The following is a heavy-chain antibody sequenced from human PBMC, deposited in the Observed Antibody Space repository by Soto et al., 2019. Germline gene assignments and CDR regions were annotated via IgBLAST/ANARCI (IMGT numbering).Heavy chain of an antibody. CDR1: GFTFSSYA. CDR2: ISGSGGST. D-gene: IGHD3-10*01. J-gene: IGHJ4*02. CDR3: ATKGVWFGELLL. V-gene: IGHV3-23*01. Sequence: EVQLLESGGGLVQPGGSLRLSCAASGFTFSSYAMSWVRQAPGKGLEWVSAISGSGGSTYYADSVKGRFTISRDNSKDTLYLQMNSLRAEDTAVYYCATKGVWFGELLLWGQGTLVTVSA.